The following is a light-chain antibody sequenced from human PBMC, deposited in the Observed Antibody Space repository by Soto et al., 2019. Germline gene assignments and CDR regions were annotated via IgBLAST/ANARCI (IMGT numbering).Light chain of an antibody. CDR2: DAS. CDR3: HKRSNWPLRT. CDR1: QSVSSY. J-gene: IGKJ4*01. Sequence: EIVLTQSPATLSLSPGERATLSCRASQSVSSYLAWYQQKPGHAPRLLIYDASNRATGIPARFSGSVSGTDFTLTISSLEPEDFAVYYCHKRSNWPLRTFGGGTKVEIK. V-gene: IGKV3-11*01.